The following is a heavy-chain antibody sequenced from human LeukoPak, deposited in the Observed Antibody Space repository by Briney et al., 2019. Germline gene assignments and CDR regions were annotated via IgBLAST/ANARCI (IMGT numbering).Heavy chain of an antibody. CDR1: GFTFSSYS. Sequence: GSLRLSCAASGFTFSSYSMNWIRQPPGKGLEWIGEINHSGTTNYNPSLKSRVTISLDTSKNQFSVRLSSVTAADTAVYYCARRRAGLRRDFWFDSWGQGTLVTVSS. CDR2: INHSGTT. J-gene: IGHJ5*01. CDR3: ARRRAGLRRDFWFDS. V-gene: IGHV4-34*01. D-gene: IGHD2-15*01.